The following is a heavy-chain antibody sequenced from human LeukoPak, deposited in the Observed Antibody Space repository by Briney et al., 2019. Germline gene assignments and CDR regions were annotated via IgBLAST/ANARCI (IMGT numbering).Heavy chain of an antibody. V-gene: IGHV3-21*01. CDR3: ARVAPGNGYFAY. J-gene: IGHJ4*02. D-gene: IGHD6-13*01. Sequence: GGSLRLSCAASGFTFSSYSMIWVRQAPGKGLEWVSSITSSSTYIYYADSLKGRFTISRDNAKNSLYLQMNSLTAEDTAVYYCARVAPGNGYFAYWGQGTLVTVSS. CDR1: GFTFSSYS. CDR2: ITSSSTYI.